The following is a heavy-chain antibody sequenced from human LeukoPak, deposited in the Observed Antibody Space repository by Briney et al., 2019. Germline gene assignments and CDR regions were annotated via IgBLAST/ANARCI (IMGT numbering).Heavy chain of an antibody. CDR1: GGSISSYY. CDR3: ARDTGSYSFDY. D-gene: IGHD1-26*01. J-gene: IGHJ4*02. Sequence: SETLSLTCTVSGGSISSYYWSWIRQPPGKGLQWIGYIYYSGSTNYNPSLKSRVTISVDTSKNQFSLKLSSVTAADTAVYYCARDTGSYSFDYWGQGTLVTVSS. CDR2: IYYSGST. V-gene: IGHV4-59*01.